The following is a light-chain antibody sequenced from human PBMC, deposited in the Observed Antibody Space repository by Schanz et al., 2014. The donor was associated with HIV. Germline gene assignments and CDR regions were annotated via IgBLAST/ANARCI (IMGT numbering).Light chain of an antibody. V-gene: IGKV1-5*03. CDR3: QQAYSFPQG. Sequence: DIQMTQSPSTLSASIGDRVTITCRASQTIDNWLAWYQQKPGNAPKLLIYQASTLETGVPSRFSGSGSGTEFTLTITSLQPEDFATYFCQQAYSFPQGFGGGTRVEL. CDR1: QTIDNW. J-gene: IGKJ4*02. CDR2: QAS.